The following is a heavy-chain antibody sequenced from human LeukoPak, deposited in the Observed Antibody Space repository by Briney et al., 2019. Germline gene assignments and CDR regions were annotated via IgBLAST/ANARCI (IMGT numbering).Heavy chain of an antibody. Sequence: ASVKLSCKASGYTFTSYGISWVRQAPGQGLEWMGCISAYNGNTNYAQKVQGRVTMTTDTSTSTAYMELRSLRSDDTAVYYCARYFDWAYYYYMDVWGKGTTVTVSS. J-gene: IGHJ6*03. V-gene: IGHV1-18*01. CDR2: ISAYNGNT. D-gene: IGHD3-9*01. CDR3: ARYFDWAYYYYMDV. CDR1: GYTFTSYG.